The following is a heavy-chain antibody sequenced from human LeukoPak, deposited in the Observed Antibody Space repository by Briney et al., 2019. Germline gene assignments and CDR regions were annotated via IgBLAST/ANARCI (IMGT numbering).Heavy chain of an antibody. D-gene: IGHD4-17*01. J-gene: IGHJ3*02. Sequence: PSETLSLTCTVSGGSISSGDYYWSWIRQPPGKGLEWIGYIYYSGSTYYNPSLKSRVTISVDTSKNQFSLKLSSVTAADTAVYYCARGEDYGDSPGAFDIWGQGTMVTVSS. CDR1: GGSISSGDYY. CDR2: IYYSGST. V-gene: IGHV4-30-4*01. CDR3: ARGEDYGDSPGAFDI.